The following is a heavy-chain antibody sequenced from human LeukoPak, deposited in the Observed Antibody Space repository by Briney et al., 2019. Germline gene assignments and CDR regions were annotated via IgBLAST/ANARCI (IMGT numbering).Heavy chain of an antibody. V-gene: IGHV1-18*01. CDR3: ARVNEGSSTTRGYFDL. D-gene: IGHD2-2*01. CDR2: INAYNGHT. J-gene: IGHJ2*01. Sequence: ASVKVSCKASGYTFRSYGISWVRRAPGQGLEWVGWINAYNGHTTYAQKLQGRVTMTTDTSTNVVHMEVKNLRSDDTAVYYCARVNEGSSTTRGYFDLWGRGTMVIVSS. CDR1: GYTFRSYG.